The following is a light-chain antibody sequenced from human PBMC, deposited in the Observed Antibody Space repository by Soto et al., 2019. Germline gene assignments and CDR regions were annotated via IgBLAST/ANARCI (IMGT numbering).Light chain of an antibody. CDR3: QQYNNWPPGT. J-gene: IGKJ2*01. Sequence: EIVMTQSPATLSVSPGERATLSCRASQSVSSNLAWYQQKPGQAPRLLIYGASTRATGIPARFSGSGSGTEFTLTISRLQFEDFAVYYCQQYNNWPPGTFVHGNKLEIK. CDR2: GAS. V-gene: IGKV3-15*01. CDR1: QSVSSN.